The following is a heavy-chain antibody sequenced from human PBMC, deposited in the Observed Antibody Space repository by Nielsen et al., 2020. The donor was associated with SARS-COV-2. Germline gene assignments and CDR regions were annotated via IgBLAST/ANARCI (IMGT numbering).Heavy chain of an antibody. Sequence: GGSLRLSCAASGFTFSSYGMHWVRQAPGKGLEWVAVISYDGSNKYYADSVKGRFTISRDNSKNTLYLQMNSPRAEDTAVYYCAKDSRRYFDSGFVGYWGQGTLVTVSS. CDR3: AKDSRRYFDSGFVGY. D-gene: IGHD3-9*01. J-gene: IGHJ4*02. V-gene: IGHV3-30*18. CDR1: GFTFSSYG. CDR2: ISYDGSNK.